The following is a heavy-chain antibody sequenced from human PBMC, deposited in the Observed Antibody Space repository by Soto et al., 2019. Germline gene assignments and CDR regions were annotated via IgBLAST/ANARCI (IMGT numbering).Heavy chain of an antibody. Sequence: EASVKVSCKACGDTFTRYYMHWVRHAPVQGLEWMGIINPSGDTSYAQKFQGRVTITRDTSTSTVYMELSSLRSEDTAVYYCARLYCNGGRRYVLDYWAQGTLVTVSS. CDR3: ARLYCNGGRRYVLDY. V-gene: IGHV1-46*01. CDR1: GDTFTRYY. J-gene: IGHJ4*02. CDR2: INPSGDT. D-gene: IGHD2-15*01.